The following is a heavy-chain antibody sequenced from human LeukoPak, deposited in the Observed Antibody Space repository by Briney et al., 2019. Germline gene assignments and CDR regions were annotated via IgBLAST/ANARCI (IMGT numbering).Heavy chain of an antibody. CDR3: ARLKFYDSTGYSPGHYMDV. J-gene: IGHJ6*03. D-gene: IGHD3-22*01. V-gene: IGHV4-4*07. CDR2: LYPGVST. CDR1: SSLIYSYY. Sequence: SETLSLRCTVASSLIYSYYWSWIQQPAGKGLELIGRLYPGVSTNYNPSLKSRVTMSVDTSRNQFALELRDVTAADTAVYYCARLKFYDSTGYSPGHYMDVWGKGTTVTVSS.